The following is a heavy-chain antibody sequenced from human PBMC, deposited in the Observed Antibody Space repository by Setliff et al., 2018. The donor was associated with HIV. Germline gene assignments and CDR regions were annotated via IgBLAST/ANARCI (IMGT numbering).Heavy chain of an antibody. CDR2: IYTSGST. V-gene: IGHV4-61*02. J-gene: IGHJ6*02. CDR3: ARDHIVATIRDYYYGMDV. D-gene: IGHD5-12*01. Sequence: PSETLSLTCTVSGGSVSSGSYYWSWIRQPAGKGLEWIGRIYTSGSTYYNPSLKSRVTISVDTSKNQFSLRLSSVTAADTAVYYCARDHIVATIRDYYYGMDVWGQGTTVTVSS. CDR1: GGSVSSGSYY.